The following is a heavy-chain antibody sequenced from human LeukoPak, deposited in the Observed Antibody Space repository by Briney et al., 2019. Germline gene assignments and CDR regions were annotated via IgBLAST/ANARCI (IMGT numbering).Heavy chain of an antibody. Sequence: GGSLRLSCAASGLTFRRYGMHWVRQTPGKGLEWVAFIESDESIRQYADLVKGRFTISRDNSKNMLYLQMNSLRAEDTAVYYCARAPRYCSGVTCSHYYYYMDVWGKGTTVTISS. CDR1: GLTFRRYG. V-gene: IGHV3-30*12. J-gene: IGHJ6*03. CDR2: IESDESIR. D-gene: IGHD2-15*01. CDR3: ARAPRYCSGVTCSHYYYYMDV.